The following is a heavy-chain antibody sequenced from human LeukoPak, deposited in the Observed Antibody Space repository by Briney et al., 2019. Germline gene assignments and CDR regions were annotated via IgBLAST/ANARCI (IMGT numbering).Heavy chain of an antibody. Sequence: SQTLSLTCAISGDSASSNSAAWNWIRQSPSRGLEWLGRAFYRSKWYNDYAVSVKGRITINPDTSNNRFSLQLNSVTPEDTAVYYCARGVQSIDYWGQGTLVTVSS. CDR3: ARGVQSIDY. V-gene: IGHV6-1*01. J-gene: IGHJ4*02. CDR2: AFYRSKWYN. CDR1: GDSASSNSAA. D-gene: IGHD4/OR15-4a*01.